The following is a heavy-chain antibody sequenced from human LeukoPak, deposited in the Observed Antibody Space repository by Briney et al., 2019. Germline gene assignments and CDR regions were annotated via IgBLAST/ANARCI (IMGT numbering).Heavy chain of an antibody. V-gene: IGHV3-49*04. CDR1: GFTFGDYA. CDR2: IRSKAYGGTT. J-gene: IGHJ4*02. Sequence: GSPRLSCTASGFTFGDYAMSWVRQAPGKGLEWVGFIRSKAYGGTTEYAASVKGRFTISRDDSKSIAYLQMNSLKTEDTAVYYCTRDSILWFGELSQGGGFDYWGQGTLVTVSS. CDR3: TRDSILWFGELSQGGGFDY. D-gene: IGHD3-10*01.